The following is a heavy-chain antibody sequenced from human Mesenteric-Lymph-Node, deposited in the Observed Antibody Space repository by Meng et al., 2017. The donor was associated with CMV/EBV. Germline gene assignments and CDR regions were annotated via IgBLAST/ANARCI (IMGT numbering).Heavy chain of an antibody. J-gene: IGHJ4*02. Sequence: SETLSLTCTVSGYSISSGYYWGWIRHPPGKGLEWIGTIYHSGNTYYNSSLKSRITISVDTSKNQFSLKLNSVIAADTAVYYCARIGYDTPERNYWGQGTLVTVSS. CDR2: IYHSGNT. D-gene: IGHD5-12*01. CDR3: ARIGYDTPERNY. V-gene: IGHV4-38-2*02. CDR1: GYSISSGYY.